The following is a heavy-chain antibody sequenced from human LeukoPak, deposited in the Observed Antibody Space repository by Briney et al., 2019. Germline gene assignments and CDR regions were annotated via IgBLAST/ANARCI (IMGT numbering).Heavy chain of an antibody. V-gene: IGHV3-7*03. J-gene: IGHJ4*02. CDR3: AKDIGIAVAGPEDY. D-gene: IGHD6-19*01. CDR1: GFTFSSYS. Sequence: QSGGSLRLSCAASGFTFSSYSMNWVRQAPGKGLEWVANIKQDGSEKYSVDSMKGRFTISRDNAKNSLYLQMNSLRAEDTALYYCAKDIGIAVAGPEDYWGQGTLVTVSS. CDR2: IKQDGSEK.